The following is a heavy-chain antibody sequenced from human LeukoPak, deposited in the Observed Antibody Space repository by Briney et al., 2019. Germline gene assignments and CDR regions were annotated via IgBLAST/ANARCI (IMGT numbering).Heavy chain of an antibody. CDR3: ARELQNYYYYYMDV. CDR1: GGTFSSYA. Sequence: SVKVSRKASGGTFSSYAISWVRQAPGQGLEWMGRIIPIFGTANYAQKFQGRVTITTDESTSTAYMELSSLRSEDTAVYYCARELQNYYYYYMDVWGKGTTVTVSS. CDR2: IIPIFGTA. D-gene: IGHD4-11*01. V-gene: IGHV1-69*05. J-gene: IGHJ6*03.